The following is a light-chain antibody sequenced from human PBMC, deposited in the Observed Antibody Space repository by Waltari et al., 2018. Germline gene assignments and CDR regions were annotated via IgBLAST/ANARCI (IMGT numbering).Light chain of an antibody. CDR1: QGISSY. J-gene: IGKJ5*01. CDR3: QQRNSYPIT. Sequence: DIQLTQSPSFLSASVGDIVTITCRSSQGISSYLAWYQQKAGKAPKLLIHTAATLQGGVPSRFSGSGSGTDFTLTISSLQPEDFATYYCQQRNSYPITFGQGTRLEIK. V-gene: IGKV1-9*01. CDR2: TAA.